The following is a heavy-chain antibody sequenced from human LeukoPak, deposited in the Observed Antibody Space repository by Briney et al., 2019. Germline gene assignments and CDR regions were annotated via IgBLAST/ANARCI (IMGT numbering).Heavy chain of an antibody. Sequence: NPSETLSLTCTVSGYSISSGYYWGWIRQPPGKGLEWIGSIYHSGSTYYNPSLKSRVTISVDTSKNQFSLKLSSVTAADTAVYYCARDLVVGGQGTLVTVSS. J-gene: IGHJ4*02. V-gene: IGHV4-38-2*02. CDR3: ARDLVV. CDR2: IYHSGST. CDR1: GYSISSGYY. D-gene: IGHD2-8*02.